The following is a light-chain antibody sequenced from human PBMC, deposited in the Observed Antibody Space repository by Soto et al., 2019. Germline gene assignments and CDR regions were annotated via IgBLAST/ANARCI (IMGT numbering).Light chain of an antibody. Sequence: DIQLSQSPASLSASVGDRGTITWRASQSICTYLHWYQQKPGKAPKLLIYDASSLQSGVPSRFSGSGSGADFTLTISSLQPEDFATYYCQQSYSTPRTFGQGTKVDIK. J-gene: IGKJ1*01. CDR2: DAS. CDR3: QQSYSTPRT. V-gene: IGKV1-39*01. CDR1: QSICTY.